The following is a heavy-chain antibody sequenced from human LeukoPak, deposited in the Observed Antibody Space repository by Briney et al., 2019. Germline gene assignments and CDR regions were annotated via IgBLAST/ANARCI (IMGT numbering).Heavy chain of an antibody. CDR3: ARDGDYVWGSYRYSDAFDI. D-gene: IGHD3-16*02. V-gene: IGHV1-18*01. Sequence: ASVKVSCRASGYTFTSYGISWVRQAPGQGLEWMGWISAYNGNTNYAQKLQGRVTMTTDTSTSTAYMELRSLRSDDTAVYYCARDGDYVWGSYRYSDAFDIWGQGTMVTVSS. CDR2: ISAYNGNT. CDR1: GYTFTSYG. J-gene: IGHJ3*02.